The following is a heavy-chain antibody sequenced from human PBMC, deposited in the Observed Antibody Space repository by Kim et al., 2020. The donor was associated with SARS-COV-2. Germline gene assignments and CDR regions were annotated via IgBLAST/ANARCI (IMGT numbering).Heavy chain of an antibody. CDR3: ARIRGTGTTRSQSYHYYMDV. CDR1: EFSLFTRGMC. D-gene: IGHD1-7*01. CDR2: IDWDDDK. V-gene: IGHV2-70*11. J-gene: IGHJ6*03. Sequence: SGPTLVNPTQTLTLTCTFSEFSLFTRGMCVTWIRQPPGKALEWLARIDWDDDKYYNTSLKTRLTISKDTSRNQVVLIMTNMDPVDTATYYCARIRGTGTTRSQSYHYYMDVWGKGTTVTVSS.